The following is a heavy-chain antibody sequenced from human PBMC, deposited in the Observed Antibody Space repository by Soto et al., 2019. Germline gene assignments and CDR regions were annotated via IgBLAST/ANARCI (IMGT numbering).Heavy chain of an antibody. CDR2: ISAYNGNT. D-gene: IGHD3-10*01. CDR1: GYTFTSYG. V-gene: IGHV1-18*01. CDR3: ASEPDSGSGSYYNARQDWFDP. J-gene: IGHJ5*02. Sequence: QVQLVQSGAEVKKPGASVKVSCKASGYTFTSYGISWVRQAPGQGLEWMGWISAYNGNTNYAQKFQGRGTMTTDTSTSTAYMELVSLRSYDTAVYYCASEPDSGSGSYYNARQDWFDPWGQGTLVTVSS.